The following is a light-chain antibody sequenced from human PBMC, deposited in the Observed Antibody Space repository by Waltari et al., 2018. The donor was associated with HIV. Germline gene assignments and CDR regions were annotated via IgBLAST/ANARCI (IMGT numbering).Light chain of an antibody. CDR1: QSVSSSY. CDR2: GAS. CDR3: QQYGSSPLS. J-gene: IGKJ4*01. V-gene: IGKV3-20*01. Sequence: EIVLTQSPGTLSLSPGERATLSCRASQSVSSSYFGWYQQRPVQAPRLLIYGASSRATGIPDRFSGSGSGTDFTLTISRLEPEDFAVYYCQQYGSSPLSFGGGTKVEIK.